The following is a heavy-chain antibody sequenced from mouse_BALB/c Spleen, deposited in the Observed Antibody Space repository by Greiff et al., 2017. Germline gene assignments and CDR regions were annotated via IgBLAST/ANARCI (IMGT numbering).Heavy chain of an antibody. J-gene: IGHJ3*01. CDR1: GFTFSSYG. CDR2: INSNGGST. V-gene: IGHV5-6-3*01. Sequence: DVKLVESGGGLVQPGGSLKLSCAASGFTFSSYGMSWVRQTPDKRLELVATINSNGGSTYYPDSVKGRFTISRDNAKNTLYLQMSSLKSEDTAMYYCAREDYDYEGFAYWGQGTLVTVSA. D-gene: IGHD2-4*01. CDR3: AREDYDYEGFAY.